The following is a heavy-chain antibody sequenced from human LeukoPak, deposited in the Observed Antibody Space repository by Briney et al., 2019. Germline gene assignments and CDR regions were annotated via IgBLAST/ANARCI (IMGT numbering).Heavy chain of an antibody. CDR2: IYYSGST. D-gene: IGHD3-3*01. V-gene: IGHV4-30-4*01. CDR1: GGSISSGDYY. CDR3: ARAQDFWSGYYDY. Sequence: SETLSLTCTVSGGSISSGDYYWSWIRQPPGKGLEWIGYIYYSGSTYYNPSLKSRVTISVDTSKNQFSLKLSSVTAADTAVYYCARAQDFWSGYYDYWGQGTLVTVSS. J-gene: IGHJ4*02.